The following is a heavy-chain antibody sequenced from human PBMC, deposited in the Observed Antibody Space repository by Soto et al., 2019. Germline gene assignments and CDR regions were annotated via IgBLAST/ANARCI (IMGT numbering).Heavy chain of an antibody. V-gene: IGHV4-61*01. D-gene: IGHD5-12*01. CDR3: ARVGYSGYDYDY. J-gene: IGHJ4*02. CDR1: GDSVGSDSYH. Sequence: SATLPLTCSVSGDSVGSDSYHWSWIRQPPGKGLEWIGYFSYRGGSNYNPSLKSRLTISVDTSKNQFSLRLSSVTAADTAVYYCARVGYSGYDYDYWGQGTLVTVSS. CDR2: FSYRGGS.